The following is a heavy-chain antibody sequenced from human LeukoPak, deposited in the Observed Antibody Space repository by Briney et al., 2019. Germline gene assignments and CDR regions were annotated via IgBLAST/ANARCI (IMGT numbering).Heavy chain of an antibody. J-gene: IGHJ6*02. V-gene: IGHV3-53*01. D-gene: IGHD5-18*01. Sequence: GGSLRLSCAASGFTVSSNYMSWVRQAPGKGLEWVSVIYSGGSTYYADSVKGRFTISRDNSKNTLYLQMNSLRAEDTAVYYCARHRIRDYYYYGMDVWSQGTTVTVSS. CDR3: ARHRIRDYYYYGMDV. CDR2: IYSGGST. CDR1: GFTVSSNY.